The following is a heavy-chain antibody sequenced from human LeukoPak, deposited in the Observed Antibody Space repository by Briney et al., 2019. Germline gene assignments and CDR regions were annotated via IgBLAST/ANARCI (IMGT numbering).Heavy chain of an antibody. J-gene: IGHJ4*02. V-gene: IGHV1-2*06. D-gene: IGHD6-19*01. Sequence: ASVKVSCKASGYTFTGYSMHWVRQAPGQGLEWMGRINPNSGGTNYAQKFQGRVTMTRDTSISTAYMELSRLRSDDTAVYYCARDHGYSSGWYNYWGQGTLVTISS. CDR3: ARDHGYSSGWYNY. CDR2: INPNSGGT. CDR1: GYTFTGYS.